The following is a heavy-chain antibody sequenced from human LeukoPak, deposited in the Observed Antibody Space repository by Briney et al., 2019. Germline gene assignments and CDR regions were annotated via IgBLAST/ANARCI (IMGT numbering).Heavy chain of an antibody. V-gene: IGHV3-7*01. Sequence: GGSLRLSCAASGFTFSSYWMSWVRQAPGKGLEWVANIKQDGSENYYVDSVKGRFTISRDNAKNSLYLQMNSLRAEDTAVYYCARGPGYSSSWFEYFQHWGQGTLVTVSS. D-gene: IGHD6-13*01. CDR1: GFTFSSYW. CDR3: ARGPGYSSSWFEYFQH. CDR2: IKQDGSEN. J-gene: IGHJ1*01.